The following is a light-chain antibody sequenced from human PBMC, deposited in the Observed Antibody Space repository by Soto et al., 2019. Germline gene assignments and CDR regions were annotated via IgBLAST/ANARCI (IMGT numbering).Light chain of an antibody. CDR1: DDLAIY. Sequence: QLTQSPSSLSASVGEIVHITCRSSDDLAIYLAWYQQKPGEAPKLRIYAASTLYGGVPSRFSGSGSGTDFALTITSLQAEDFATDDCQQLRFYPSTFGRGTKVDIK. CDR3: QQLRFYPST. CDR2: AAS. J-gene: IGKJ4*01. V-gene: IGKV1-9*01.